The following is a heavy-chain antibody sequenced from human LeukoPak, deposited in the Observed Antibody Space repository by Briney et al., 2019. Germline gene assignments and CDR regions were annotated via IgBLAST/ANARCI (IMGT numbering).Heavy chain of an antibody. CDR2: ISSSSSYI. V-gene: IGHV3-21*01. CDR1: GFTFSSYS. D-gene: IGHD6-19*01. Sequence: GGSLRLSRAASGFTFSSYSMNWVRQAPGEGLEWVSSISSSSSYIYYAGSVKGRFTISRDNAKNSLYLQMNSLRAEDTAVYYCARDQWLVHPEGVDYYYGMDVWGQETTVTVSS. J-gene: IGHJ6*02. CDR3: ARDQWLVHPEGVDYYYGMDV.